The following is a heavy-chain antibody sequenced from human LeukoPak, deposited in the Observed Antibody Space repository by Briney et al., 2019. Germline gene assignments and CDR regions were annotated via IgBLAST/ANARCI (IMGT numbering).Heavy chain of an antibody. CDR1: GFSFSSYA. J-gene: IGHJ4*02. Sequence: GGSLRLSCAASGFSFSSYAMNWVRQAPGKGLEWVSSVSGSGSATYYADSVKGRFTISRDNSKNTLYLQMNSPRVEDTAVYFCAKAMTYYFDYWGQGALVTVSS. V-gene: IGHV3-23*01. D-gene: IGHD3-10*01. CDR3: AKAMTYYFDY. CDR2: VSGSGSAT.